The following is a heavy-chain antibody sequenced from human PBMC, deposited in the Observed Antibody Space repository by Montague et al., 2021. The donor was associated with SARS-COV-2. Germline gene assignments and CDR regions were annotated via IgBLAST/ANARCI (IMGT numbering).Heavy chain of an antibody. CDR2: TYYTSRWHN. Sequence: SAISGDSVSRNGVAWTWIRQSPSRGLEYLGRTYYTSRWHNDQVPSVKGRLTVNPDTSRNQSSLHLNSVTPEDTAVYYCARDGDGWEVPFDFWSQGTLVTVSS. D-gene: IGHD1-26*01. CDR3: ARDGDGWEVPFDF. J-gene: IGHJ4*01. V-gene: IGHV6-1*01. CDR1: GDSVSRNGVA.